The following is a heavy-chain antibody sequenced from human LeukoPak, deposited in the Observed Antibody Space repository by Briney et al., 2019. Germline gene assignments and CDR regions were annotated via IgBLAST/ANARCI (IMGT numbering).Heavy chain of an antibody. CDR1: GGSISGYY. D-gene: IGHD2-2*01. CDR3: ARLAKDTVVLPAAMAHYFDY. Sequence: SETLSLTCTVSGGSISGYYWSWIRQPPGKGLQFIGYIHYTGSTNYNSSLESRVTLSVDTSKNQFSLKLRSVTAADTAVYYCARLAKDTVVLPAAMAHYFDYWGQGTLVTVSS. V-gene: IGHV4-59*08. CDR2: IHYTGST. J-gene: IGHJ4*02.